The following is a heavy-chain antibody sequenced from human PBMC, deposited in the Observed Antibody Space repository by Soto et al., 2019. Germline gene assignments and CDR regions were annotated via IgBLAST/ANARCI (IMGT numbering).Heavy chain of an antibody. V-gene: IGHV1-69*13. J-gene: IGHJ5*02. CDR3: ARGGSSWYGWFDP. D-gene: IGHD6-13*01. Sequence: SVKVSCKASGGTFSSYAISWVRQAPGQGLEWMGGIIPIFGTANYAQKFQGRVTITADESTSTAYMELRSLRSDDTAVYYCARGGSSWYGWFDPWGQGTLVTVSS. CDR1: GGTFSSYA. CDR2: IIPIFGTA.